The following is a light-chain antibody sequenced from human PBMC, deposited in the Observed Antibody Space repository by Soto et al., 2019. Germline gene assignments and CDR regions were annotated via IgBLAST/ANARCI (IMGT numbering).Light chain of an antibody. J-gene: IGKJ1*01. CDR3: QQSGRP. V-gene: IGKV3-15*01. CDR1: QSLTRN. Sequence: EIVMTQSPATLSVSPGERVTLSCRASQSLTRNLAWYQHKPGQSPRLLIYGGSARATGIPARFSGGGSGTDFTLTISRLEPEDSAVYYCQQSGRPFGQGTKVDIK. CDR2: GGS.